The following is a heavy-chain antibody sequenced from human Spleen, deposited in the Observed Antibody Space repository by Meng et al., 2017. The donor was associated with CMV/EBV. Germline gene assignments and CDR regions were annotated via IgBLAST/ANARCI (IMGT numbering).Heavy chain of an antibody. V-gene: IGHV3-21*01. D-gene: IGHD3-3*01. CDR3: AREREELITTFGVATRSRYGMDV. CDR2: IRSSSRYM. J-gene: IGHJ6*02. CDR1: GFTFSSSW. Sequence: GGSLRLSCAASGFTFSSSWMHWVCQAPGKGLEWVSSIRSSSRYMYYTDSVKGRFTISRDHAKNSLYLQMNSLRAEDTAVYYCAREREELITTFGVATRSRYGMDVWGQGTTVTVSS.